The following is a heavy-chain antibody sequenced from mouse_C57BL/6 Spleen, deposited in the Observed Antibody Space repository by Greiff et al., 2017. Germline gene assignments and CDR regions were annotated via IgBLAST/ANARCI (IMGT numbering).Heavy chain of an antibody. D-gene: IGHD2-5*01. Sequence: EVQLQQSGPELVKPGASVKISCKASGYTFTDYYMNWVKQSHGKSLEWIGDINPNNGGTSYNQKFKGKATLTVDKSSSTAYMELRSLTSEDSAVYYCARFNDYSNFGGFAYWGQGTLVTVAA. V-gene: IGHV1-26*01. CDR1: GYTFTDYY. CDR3: ARFNDYSNFGGFAY. CDR2: INPNNGGT. J-gene: IGHJ3*01.